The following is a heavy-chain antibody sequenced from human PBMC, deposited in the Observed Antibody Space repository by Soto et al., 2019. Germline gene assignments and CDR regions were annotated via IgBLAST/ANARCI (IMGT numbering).Heavy chain of an antibody. V-gene: IGHV3-48*03. CDR3: ASNYYNSSGYYSAY. D-gene: IGHD3-22*01. CDR2: ISSSGSTI. Sequence: GGSLRLSCAASGFTFSTYEVNWVRQAPGKGLEWISYISSSGSTIYYADSVKGRSTISRDNAKNSLYLQMHSLRAEDTAIYYCASNYYNSSGYYSAYWGQGTLVTVSS. J-gene: IGHJ4*02. CDR1: GFTFSTYE.